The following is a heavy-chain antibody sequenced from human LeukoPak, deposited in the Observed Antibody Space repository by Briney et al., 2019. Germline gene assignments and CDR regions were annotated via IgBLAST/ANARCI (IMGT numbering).Heavy chain of an antibody. CDR3: ARHTTYYFDY. V-gene: IGHV1-69*04. Sequence: ASVKVSCKASGYTFTSYGISWVRQAPGQGLEWMGRIIPILGIANYAQKFQGRVTITADKSTSTAYMELSSLRSEDTAVYYCARHTTYYFDYWGQGTLVTVSS. CDR1: GYTFTSYG. D-gene: IGHD1-1*01. CDR2: IIPILGIA. J-gene: IGHJ4*02.